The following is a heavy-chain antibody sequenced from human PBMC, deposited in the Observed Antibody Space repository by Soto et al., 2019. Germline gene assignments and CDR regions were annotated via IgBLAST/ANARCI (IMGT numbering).Heavy chain of an antibody. CDR1: GFTFSSYA. J-gene: IGHJ4*02. V-gene: IGHV3-23*01. Sequence: AXRLSCAASGFTFSSYAMSWVRQAPVKGLEWVSAISGSGGSTYYADSVNGRFTISRDNSKNTLYLQMNSLRAEDTAVYYCAKPQPAHGHPYYFDYWGQGTLVTVSS. CDR3: AKPQPAHGHPYYFDY. CDR2: ISGSGGST. D-gene: IGHD6-13*01.